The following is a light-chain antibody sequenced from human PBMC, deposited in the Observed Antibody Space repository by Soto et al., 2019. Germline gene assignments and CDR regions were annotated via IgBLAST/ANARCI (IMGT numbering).Light chain of an antibody. V-gene: IGLV1-40*01. CDR3: QSYDRSLSGWE. CDR1: SSNIGAGYD. CDR2: GND. Sequence: QSVLTQPPSVSGAPGQRVTISCTGSSSNIGAGYDVHWYQQLPGTAPKLLIYGNDNRPSGVPDRFSGSKSGTSASLAITGLQAEDEADYYCQSYDRSLSGWEFGGGTKLTVL. J-gene: IGLJ3*02.